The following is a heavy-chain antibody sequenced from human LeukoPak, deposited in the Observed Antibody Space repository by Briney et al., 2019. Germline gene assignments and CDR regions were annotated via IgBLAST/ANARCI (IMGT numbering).Heavy chain of an antibody. CDR1: GGSLTSSNW. D-gene: IGHD1-26*01. V-gene: IGHV4-4*02. Sequence: SETLSLTCAVSGGSLTSSNWWSWVRQPPGKGLEWIGEMYHSGNTNYNPSLKSRVTISIDQSKNQFSLNLTSLTAADTAVYYCARYIVSYPHDAFDIWGQGTMVTVSS. CDR2: MYHSGNT. CDR3: ARYIVSYPHDAFDI. J-gene: IGHJ3*02.